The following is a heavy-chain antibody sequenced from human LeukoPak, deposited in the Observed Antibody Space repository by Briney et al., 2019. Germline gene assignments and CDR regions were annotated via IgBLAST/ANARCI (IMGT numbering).Heavy chain of an antibody. Sequence: ASVKVSCKASGYTFTSYGISWVRQAPGQGLEWMGWISAYNGNTNYAQKLQGRVTMTTDTSTSTAYMELRSQRSDDTAVYYCARGDRRYCSGGSCYCCWGQGTLVTVSS. CDR3: ARGDRRYCSGGSCYCC. CDR2: ISAYNGNT. D-gene: IGHD2-15*01. J-gene: IGHJ4*02. V-gene: IGHV1-18*01. CDR1: GYTFTSYG.